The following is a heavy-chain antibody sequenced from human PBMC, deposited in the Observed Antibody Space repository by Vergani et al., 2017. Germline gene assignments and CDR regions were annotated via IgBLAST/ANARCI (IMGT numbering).Heavy chain of an antibody. CDR2: IIPIFGTA. CDR1: GGTFSSYA. CDR3: ATEGLSRSDYYDSYYFDY. V-gene: IGHV1-69*13. Sequence: QVQLVQSGAEVKKPGSSVKVSCKASGGTFSSYAISWVRQAPGQGLEWMGRIIPIFGTANYAQKFQGRVTITADESTSTAYMELSSLRSEDTAVYYCATEGLSRSDYYDSYYFDYWGQGTLLTVSS. J-gene: IGHJ4*02. D-gene: IGHD3-22*01.